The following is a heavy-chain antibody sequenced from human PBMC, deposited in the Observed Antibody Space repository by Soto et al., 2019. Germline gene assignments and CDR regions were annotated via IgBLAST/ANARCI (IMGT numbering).Heavy chain of an antibody. D-gene: IGHD1-26*01. CDR2: HIPIFGIA. CDR3: ASPIVGPTN. CDR1: GGTFTSLT. V-gene: IGHV1-69*02. Sequence: QVQLVQSGAEVKKPGSSVKVSCTASGGTFTSLTMSWVRQAPGQGLEWMGRHIPIFGIANYAQKFRGRVTITADKSTNTSYMELSSLSSEDTAIYYYASPIVGPTNWGQGTLVTVSS. J-gene: IGHJ4*02.